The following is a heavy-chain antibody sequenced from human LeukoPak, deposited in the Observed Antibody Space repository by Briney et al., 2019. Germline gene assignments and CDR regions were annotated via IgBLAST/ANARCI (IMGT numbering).Heavy chain of an antibody. J-gene: IGHJ3*02. D-gene: IGHD3-3*01. V-gene: IGHV1-18*01. Sequence: ASVKVSCKASGYAFTSYGISWVRQAPGQGLEWMGWISAYNGNTNYAQKLQGRVTMTTDTSTSTAYMELRSLRSDDTAVYYCARVRYYDFWSGYSPDAFDIWGQGTMVTVSS. CDR1: GYAFTSYG. CDR3: ARVRYYDFWSGYSPDAFDI. CDR2: ISAYNGNT.